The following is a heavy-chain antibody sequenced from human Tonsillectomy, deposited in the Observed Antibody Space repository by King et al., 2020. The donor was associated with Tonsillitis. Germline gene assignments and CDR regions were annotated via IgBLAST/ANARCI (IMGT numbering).Heavy chain of an antibody. CDR2: ISNDGNKI. Sequence: QVQLVESGGGVVQPGRSLRLSCEASGLTFSSYGMHWVRQAPGKGLEWVAVISNDGNKIYFGDSVKGRFTISRDNSRNTLYLQMNSLRVEDTAVYYCAKDHGSGTYYYYYMDVWGKGTTVTVSS. CDR1: GLTFSSYG. J-gene: IGHJ6*03. V-gene: IGHV3-30*18. D-gene: IGHD1-26*01. CDR3: AKDHGSGTYYYYYMDV.